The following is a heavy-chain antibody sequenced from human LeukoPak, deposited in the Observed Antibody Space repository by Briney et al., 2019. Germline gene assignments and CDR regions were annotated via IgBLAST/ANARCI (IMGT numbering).Heavy chain of an antibody. V-gene: IGHV3-30*02. CDR3: ATRVGGPEGY. CDR1: GFTFSSYG. D-gene: IGHD3-3*01. J-gene: IGHJ4*02. CDR2: IRYDGRDK. Sequence: GGSLRLSCAASGFTFSSYGMHWVRPAPGKGLEWVAFIRYDGRDKYYADSVKGRFTISRDNSKTTLYLQMNSLRAEDTVVYYCATRVGGPEGYWGQGTLVTVSS.